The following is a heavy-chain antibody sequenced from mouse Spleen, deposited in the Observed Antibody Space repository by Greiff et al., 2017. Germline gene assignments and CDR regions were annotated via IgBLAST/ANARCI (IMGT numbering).Heavy chain of an antibody. CDR3: ARGLGFDY. CDR2: ISSGGSYT. Sequence: EVKLMESGGGLVKPGGSLKLSCAASGFTFSSYAMSWVRQTPEKRLEWVATISSGGSYTYYPDSVKGRFTISRDNAKNTLYLQMSSLRSEDTAMYYCARGLGFDYWGQGTTLTVSS. D-gene: IGHD4-1*01. V-gene: IGHV5-9-1*01. CDR1: GFTFSSYA. J-gene: IGHJ2*01.